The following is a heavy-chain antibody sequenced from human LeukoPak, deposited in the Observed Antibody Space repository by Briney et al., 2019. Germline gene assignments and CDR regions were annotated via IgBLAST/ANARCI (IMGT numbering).Heavy chain of an antibody. CDR2: INPNSGVT. V-gene: IGHV1-2*02. D-gene: IGHD1-26*01. Sequence: GASVKVSCKASGYTFTGYYMHWVRQAPGQGLEWMGWINPNSGVTNYAQKFQGRVTMTRDTSISTAYMELSRLRSDDTAVYYCAVAESGTYVVFDYWGQGTLVTVSS. CDR3: AVAESGTYVVFDY. J-gene: IGHJ4*02. CDR1: GYTFTGYY.